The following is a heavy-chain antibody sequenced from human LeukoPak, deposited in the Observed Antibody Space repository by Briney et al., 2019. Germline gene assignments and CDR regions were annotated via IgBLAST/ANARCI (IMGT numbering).Heavy chain of an antibody. Sequence: GGSLRLSCAASGFTFSNYAMHWVRQAPGKGLEHVSAISSSGGSTSYANSVKGRFTISRDNFKNTVYLQMGSLRAEDMAVYYCARELWNGYCFWGQGALVTVSS. D-gene: IGHD3-3*01. CDR3: ARELWNGYCF. V-gene: IGHV3-64*01. CDR1: GFTFSNYA. J-gene: IGHJ4*02. CDR2: ISSSGGST.